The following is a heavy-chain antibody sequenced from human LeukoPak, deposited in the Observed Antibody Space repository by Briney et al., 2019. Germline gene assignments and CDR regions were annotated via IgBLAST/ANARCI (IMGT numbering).Heavy chain of an antibody. D-gene: IGHD3-22*01. V-gene: IGHV5-51*01. Sequence: GESLKISCKGSGYSFTSYWIGWVRQMPGKGLEWMGIIYPGDSDTRYSPSLQGQVTISADKSISTAYLQWSSLKASDTAMYYCATDYYDSSGYGPGAFDIWGQGTMVTVSS. CDR1: GYSFTSYW. CDR2: IYPGDSDT. CDR3: ATDYYDSSGYGPGAFDI. J-gene: IGHJ3*02.